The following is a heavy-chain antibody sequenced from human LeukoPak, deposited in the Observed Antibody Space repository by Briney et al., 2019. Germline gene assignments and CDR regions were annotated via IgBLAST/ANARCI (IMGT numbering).Heavy chain of an antibody. Sequence: PGGSLRLSCAASGFSFSSNWMHWVRQAPGKGLVWVSRVNSDGSGTSYADSVKGRFTISRDNAKNTLYLQMNSLRAEDTAVYHCATSLGPLTDYWGQGTLVTVSS. CDR2: VNSDGSGT. CDR3: ATSLGPLTDY. V-gene: IGHV3-74*01. CDR1: GFSFSSNW. D-gene: IGHD7-27*01. J-gene: IGHJ4*02.